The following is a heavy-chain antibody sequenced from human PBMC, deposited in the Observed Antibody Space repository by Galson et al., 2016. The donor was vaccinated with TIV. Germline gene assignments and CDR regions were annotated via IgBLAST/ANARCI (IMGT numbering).Heavy chain of an antibody. D-gene: IGHD3-10*01. V-gene: IGHV3-30*03. CDR3: ARELWGGLDYDTHYFET. J-gene: IGHJ4*02. Sequence: SLRLSCAASGFTFSSHVMFWVRQAPGKGLEWVAVISYVGTNKYYADSVKGRYADSVKGRFTISRDNSKDTLYLQMNSLRVEDTAMYYCARELWGGLDYDTHYFETWGQGTLVTVSS. CDR2: ISYVGTNK. CDR1: GFTFSSHV.